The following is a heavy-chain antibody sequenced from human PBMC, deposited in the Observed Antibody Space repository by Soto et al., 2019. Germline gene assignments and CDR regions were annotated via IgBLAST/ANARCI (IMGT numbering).Heavy chain of an antibody. J-gene: IGHJ4*02. CDR3: ARDVYDSSGSYYPTFDY. CDR2: IYTSGST. CDR1: GGSISTYY. Sequence: SETLSLTCTVSGGSISTYYWSWIRQPAGKGLEGIGRIYTSGSTNYNPSLKTRVTMSVDTSNNQFSLKLSSVTAADTAVSYCARDVYDSSGSYYPTFDYWGQGTLVTVSS. D-gene: IGHD3-22*01. V-gene: IGHV4-4*07.